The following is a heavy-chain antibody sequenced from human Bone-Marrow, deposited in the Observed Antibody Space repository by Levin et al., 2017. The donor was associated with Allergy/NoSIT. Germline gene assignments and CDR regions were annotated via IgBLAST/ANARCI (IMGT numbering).Heavy chain of an antibody. CDR1: GGSINNYW. J-gene: IGHJ4*02. V-gene: IGHV4-59*01. CDR2: IFYNGNT. Sequence: KASETLSLTCTVSGGSINNYWWNWIRQPPGKGPEWIGSIFYNGNTNYNPSLESRVTISIDTSTSRFSLNLSSVPAADTSIYYCARGDVYSAMVYDYWGQGTLVTVSS. CDR3: ARGDVYSAMVYDY. D-gene: IGHD5-18*01.